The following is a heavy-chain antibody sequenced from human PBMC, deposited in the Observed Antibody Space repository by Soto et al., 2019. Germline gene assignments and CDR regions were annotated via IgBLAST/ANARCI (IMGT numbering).Heavy chain of an antibody. CDR1: GYTFTSYG. CDR3: GRGEWEPSRVGYYYYGMDV. D-gene: IGHD1-26*01. V-gene: IGHV1-18*01. CDR2: ISAYNGNT. J-gene: IGHJ6*02. Sequence: QVQLVQSGAEVKKPGASVKVSCKASGYTFTSYGISWVRQAPGQGLEWMGWISAYNGNTNYAQKLQGRSTMTTDTSTSTAYMERRGLRSDGTAVYYCGRGEWEPSRVGYYYYGMDVWGQGTTVTVSS.